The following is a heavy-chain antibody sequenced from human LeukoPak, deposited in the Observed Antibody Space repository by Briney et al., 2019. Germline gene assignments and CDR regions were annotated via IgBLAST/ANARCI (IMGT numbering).Heavy chain of an antibody. Sequence: PGGSLRLSCAASGFTFDDYAMHWVRQAPGKGLEWVSGISWNSGSIGYADSVKGRFTISRDNAKNSLYLQMNSLRAEDTAVYYCASNPLYSGSYPLGYYYYYMDVWGKGTTVTVSS. V-gene: IGHV3-9*01. CDR2: ISWNSGSI. CDR1: GFTFDDYA. CDR3: ASNPLYSGSYPLGYYYYYMDV. D-gene: IGHD1-26*01. J-gene: IGHJ6*03.